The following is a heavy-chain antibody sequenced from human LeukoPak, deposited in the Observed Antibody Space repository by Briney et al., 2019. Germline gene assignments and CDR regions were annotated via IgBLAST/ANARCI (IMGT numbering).Heavy chain of an antibody. V-gene: IGHV3-64*01. CDR2: ISSNGGST. Sequence: GGSLRLSCAASGLIFDDYTMHWVRQAPGKGLEYVSAISSNGGSTYYANSVKGRFTISRDNSKNTLYLQMGSLRAEDMAVYYCARGNSSSLHYYFDYWGQGTLVTVSS. CDR1: GLIFDDYT. CDR3: ARGNSSSLHYYFDY. J-gene: IGHJ4*02. D-gene: IGHD6-13*01.